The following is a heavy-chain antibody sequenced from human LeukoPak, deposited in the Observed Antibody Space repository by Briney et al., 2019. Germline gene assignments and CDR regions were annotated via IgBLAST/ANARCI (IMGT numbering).Heavy chain of an antibody. CDR2: ISWNSGSI. V-gene: IGHV3-9*01. D-gene: IGHD1-26*01. J-gene: IGHJ4*02. Sequence: GGSLRLSCAASGFTFDDYAMHWVRQAPGKGLEWVSGISWNSGSIGYADSVKGRFTISRDNAKNSLYLQMNSLRAEDTAVYYCAKFIVGATEGDFDYWGQGTLVTVSS. CDR3: AKFIVGATEGDFDY. CDR1: GFTFDDYA.